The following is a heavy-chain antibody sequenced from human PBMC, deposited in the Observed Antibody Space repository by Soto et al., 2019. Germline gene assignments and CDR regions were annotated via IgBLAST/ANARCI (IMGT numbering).Heavy chain of an antibody. D-gene: IGHD3-3*01. Sequence: GGSLRLSCAASGFTVSNAWMNWVRQAPGKGLEWVGRIKSKTDGGTTDYAAPVKGRFTISRDESKNTLYLQMNSLKTEDTAVYYCTTLSITIFGVVLMDVWGQGTTVTVSS. CDR2: IKSKTDGGTT. J-gene: IGHJ6*02. CDR3: TTLSITIFGVVLMDV. V-gene: IGHV3-15*07. CDR1: GFTVSNAW.